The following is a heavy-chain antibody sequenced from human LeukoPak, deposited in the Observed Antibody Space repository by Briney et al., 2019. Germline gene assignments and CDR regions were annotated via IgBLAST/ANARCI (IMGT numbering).Heavy chain of an antibody. CDR1: GSTFTSYG. D-gene: IGHD2-2*01. CDR2: ISAYNGNT. Sequence: ASVKVSCKASGSTFTSYGISWVRQAPGQGLEWLGWISAYNGNTNYAQKLQGRVTMTTDTSTSTAYMELRSLRSDDTAVYYCATRGGVVVPAASYGMDVWGQGTTVTVSS. CDR3: ATRGGVVVPAASYGMDV. J-gene: IGHJ6*02. V-gene: IGHV1-18*01.